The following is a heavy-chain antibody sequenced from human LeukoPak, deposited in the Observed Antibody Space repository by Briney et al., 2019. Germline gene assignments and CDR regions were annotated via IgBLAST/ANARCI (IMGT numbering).Heavy chain of an antibody. CDR2: IYPGDSDT. CDR3: ATTTTRGIPHYFDY. D-gene: IGHD1-1*01. CDR1: GXSFASYW. Sequence: GESLKISCKGSGXSFASYWSVWVRQMPGKGLECMGIIYPGDSDTRYRPSFQGQVTISADKSISTAYLQWSGLKTSDTAMYYCATTTTRGIPHYFDYWGQGTLVTVSS. V-gene: IGHV5-51*01. J-gene: IGHJ4*02.